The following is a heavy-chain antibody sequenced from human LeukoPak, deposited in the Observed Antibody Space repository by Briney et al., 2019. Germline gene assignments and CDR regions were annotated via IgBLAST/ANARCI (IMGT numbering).Heavy chain of an antibody. J-gene: IGHJ3*02. CDR3: ARPGYSYGYHAFDI. V-gene: IGHV3-66*01. D-gene: IGHD5-18*01. CDR2: IYSGGST. Sequence: GGSPRLSCAASGFTVSSNYMSWVRQAPGKGLEWVSVIYSGGSTYYADSVKGRFTISRDNSKNTLYLQMNSLRAEDTAVYYCARPGYSYGYHAFDIWGQGTMVTVSS. CDR1: GFTVSSNY.